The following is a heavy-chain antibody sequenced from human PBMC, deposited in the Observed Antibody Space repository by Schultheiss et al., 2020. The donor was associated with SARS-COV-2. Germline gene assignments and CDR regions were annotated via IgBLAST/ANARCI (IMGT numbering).Heavy chain of an antibody. Sequence: GGSLRLSCAASGFTFSSYAMHWVRQAPGKGLEWVAVISYDGSNKYYADSVKGRFTISRDNSKYTLYLQMNSLRAEDTAVYYCARVRAAAYYYDSSGYYFDYWGQGTLVTVSS. CDR3: ARVRAAAYYYDSSGYYFDY. CDR1: GFTFSSYA. CDR2: ISYDGSNK. V-gene: IGHV3-30*01. D-gene: IGHD3-22*01. J-gene: IGHJ4*02.